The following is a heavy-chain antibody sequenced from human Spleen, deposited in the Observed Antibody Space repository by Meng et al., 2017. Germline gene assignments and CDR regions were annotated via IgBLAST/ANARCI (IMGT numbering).Heavy chain of an antibody. CDR3: ARDLSGYGWFDP. J-gene: IGHJ5*02. CDR2: IFYTGSA. CDR1: GGSIRSRNHY. D-gene: IGHD5-18*01. Sequence: GQLQESGPGLVKPSQTVSPTCTVSGGSIRSRNHYWSWVRQYPGKGLEWIGSIFYTGSAYYNPSLKSRIYISIDTSKNQFSLKLSSVTAADTAVYYCARDLSGYGWFDPWGQGTLVTVSS. V-gene: IGHV4-31*03.